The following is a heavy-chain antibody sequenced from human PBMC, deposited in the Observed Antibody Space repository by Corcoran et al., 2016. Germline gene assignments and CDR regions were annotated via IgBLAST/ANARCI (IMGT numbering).Heavy chain of an antibody. Sequence: VQVVDSGGGVVQPGGSLRLSCAASGFIFRNHGMHWVRQAPGKGLEWVSSISSSSSYIYYADSVKGRFTISRDNAKNSLYLQMNSLRAEDTAVYYCARGGEPNLDYWGQGTLVTVSS. CDR2: ISSSSSYI. J-gene: IGHJ4*02. V-gene: IGHV3-21*01. D-gene: IGHD1-26*01. CDR1: GFIFRNHG. CDR3: ARGGEPNLDY.